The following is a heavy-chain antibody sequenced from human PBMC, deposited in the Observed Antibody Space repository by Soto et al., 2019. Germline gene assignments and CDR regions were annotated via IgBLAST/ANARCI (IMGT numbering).Heavy chain of an antibody. CDR1: GGTFSSYA. CDR2: IIPIFGTA. V-gene: IGHV1-69*06. Sequence: SVKVSCKASGGTFSSYAISWVRQAPGQGLEWMGGIIPIFGTANYAQKFQGRVTITADKSTSTAYMELSSLRSEDTAVYYCARAPTYYYDSSGYLAEYFQHWGQGALVTVSS. J-gene: IGHJ1*01. D-gene: IGHD3-22*01. CDR3: ARAPTYYYDSSGYLAEYFQH.